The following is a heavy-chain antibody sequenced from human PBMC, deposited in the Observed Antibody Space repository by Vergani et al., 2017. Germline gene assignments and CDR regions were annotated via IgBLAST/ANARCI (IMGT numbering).Heavy chain of an antibody. J-gene: IGHJ6*02. CDR3: ARDPHIAVAGIAKYGMDV. V-gene: IGHV1-18*01. CDR1: GYTFTSYG. D-gene: IGHD6-19*01. Sequence: QVQLVQSGAEVKKPGASVKVSCKASGYTFTSYGISWVRQAPGQGLEWMGWISAYNGNTNYAQKLQGRVTMTTGTSTSTAYMELRSLRSDDTAVYYCARDPHIAVAGIAKYGMDVWGQGTTVTVSS. CDR2: ISAYNGNT.